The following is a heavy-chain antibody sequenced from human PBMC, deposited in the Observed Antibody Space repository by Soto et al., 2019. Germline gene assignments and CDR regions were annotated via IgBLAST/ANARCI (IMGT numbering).Heavy chain of an antibody. J-gene: IGHJ4*02. V-gene: IGHV4-34*02. CDR3: ARMGPVLGQ. D-gene: IGHD3-16*01. Sequence: QVQVQQWGAGLLKPSETLSLSCSVSGGSFNGFFWSWIRQPPGKGLEWIGEVNHSGTTKYSPALKSRVTMSADTSKNLFFLNLTSVTAADTAVYYCARMGPVLGQWGQGSLVTVSS. CDR2: VNHSGTT. CDR1: GGSFNGFF.